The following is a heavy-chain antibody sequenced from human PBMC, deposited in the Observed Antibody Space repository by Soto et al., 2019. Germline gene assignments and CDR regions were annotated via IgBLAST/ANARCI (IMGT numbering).Heavy chain of an antibody. CDR1: GYTFTSYA. V-gene: IGHV1-3*01. J-gene: IGHJ6*02. CDR2: INAGNGNT. CDR3: ARVGTTGTTRHYYYYGMDV. D-gene: IGHD1-1*01. Sequence: ASVKVSCKASGYTFTSYAMHWVRQAPGQRLEWMGWINAGNGNTKYSQKFQGRVTITRDTSASTAYMELSSLRSEDTAVYYCARVGTTGTTRHYYYYGMDVWGQGTTVT.